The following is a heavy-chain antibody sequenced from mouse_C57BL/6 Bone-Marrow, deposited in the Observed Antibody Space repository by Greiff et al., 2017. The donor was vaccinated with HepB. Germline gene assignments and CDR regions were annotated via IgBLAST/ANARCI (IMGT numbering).Heavy chain of an antibody. V-gene: IGHV1-77*01. CDR2: IGPGSGST. J-gene: IGHJ4*01. CDR1: GYTFTDYY. CDR3: ARDVRLAYYAMDY. D-gene: IGHD3-2*02. Sequence: VHLVESGAELVKPGASVKISCKASGYTFTDYYINWVKQRPEQGLEWIGKIGPGSGSTYYNEKFKGKATLTADKSSSTAYMQLSSLTSEDSAVYFCARDVRLAYYAMDYWGQGTSVTVSS.